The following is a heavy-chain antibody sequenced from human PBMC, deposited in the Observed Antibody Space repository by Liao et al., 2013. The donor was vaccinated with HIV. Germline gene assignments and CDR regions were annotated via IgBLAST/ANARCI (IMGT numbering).Heavy chain of an antibody. CDR1: GGSISSYS. CDR3: ARGPYYYYYMDV. CDR2: VSAAGGT. J-gene: IGHJ6*03. V-gene: IGHV4-4*07. Sequence: QVQLQESGPGLVKPSATLSLKCTVSGGSISSYSWNWIRQSAARGLEWIGRVSAAGGTLYNPSLRSRVTMSVDTSTNHFSLNLNLMTAADTGVYFCARGPYYYYYMDVWGKGTTVTVSS.